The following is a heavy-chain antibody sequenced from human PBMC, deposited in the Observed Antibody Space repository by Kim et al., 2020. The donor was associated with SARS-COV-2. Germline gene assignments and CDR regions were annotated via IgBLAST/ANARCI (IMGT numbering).Heavy chain of an antibody. J-gene: IGHJ6*02. V-gene: IGHV3-33*01. CDR1: GFTFSSYG. Sequence: GGSLRLSCAASGFTFSSYGMHWVRQAPGKGLEWVAVIWYDGSNKYYADSVKGRFTISRDNSKNTLYLQMNSLRAEDTAVYYCARGLGTTNIVVVPAAIYYYYGMDVWGQGTTVTVSS. CDR2: IWYDGSNK. D-gene: IGHD2-2*01. CDR3: ARGLGTTNIVVVPAAIYYYYGMDV.